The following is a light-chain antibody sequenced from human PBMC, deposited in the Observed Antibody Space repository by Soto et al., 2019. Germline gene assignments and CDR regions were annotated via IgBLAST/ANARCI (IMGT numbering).Light chain of an antibody. CDR2: DNN. CDR1: SSNIGNNY. Sequence: QSVLTQPPSVSAAPGQTVTISCSGSSSNIGNNYVSWYQQLPGTAPKLLIYDNNKRPPGIPDRSSGSKSGTSATLGITGLQTGDEADYYCGTWDSSLSAVVFGGGTKVPVL. CDR3: GTWDSSLSAVV. V-gene: IGLV1-51*01. J-gene: IGLJ2*01.